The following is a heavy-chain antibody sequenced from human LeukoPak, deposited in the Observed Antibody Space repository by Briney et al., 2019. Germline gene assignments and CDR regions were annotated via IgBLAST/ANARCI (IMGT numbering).Heavy chain of an antibody. Sequence: GGSLRLSCAASGFTFSNYGMHWVRQAPGKGLEWVAVIWYDGSNKYYADSVKGRFTISRDNTKNSLYLQMNSLRAEDTAVFYCARDQYDTWSRRGNFDSWGQGTLVIVSS. CDR1: GFTFSNYG. J-gene: IGHJ4*02. V-gene: IGHV3-33*01. CDR3: ARDQYDTWSRRGNFDS. CDR2: IWYDGSNK. D-gene: IGHD3-3*01.